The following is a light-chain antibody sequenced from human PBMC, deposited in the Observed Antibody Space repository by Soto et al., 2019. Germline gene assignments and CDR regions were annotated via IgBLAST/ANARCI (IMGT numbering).Light chain of an antibody. V-gene: IGLV2-14*01. Sequence: QSALTQPASVSGSPGQSITVSCTGTSSDVGAYNYVSWYQQHPGRAPKLMIYDVSNRPSGVSNRFSSSKSGNTASLTISGLQAEDEADYYCSSYTVTTTVFGTGTKLTVL. J-gene: IGLJ1*01. CDR3: SSYTVTTTV. CDR1: SSDVGAYNY. CDR2: DVS.